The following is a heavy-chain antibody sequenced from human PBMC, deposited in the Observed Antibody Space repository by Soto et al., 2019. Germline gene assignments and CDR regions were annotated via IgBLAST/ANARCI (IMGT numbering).Heavy chain of an antibody. D-gene: IGHD2-2*01. CDR1: GGTFSSYA. Sequence: SVQVCCKASGGTFSSYASSWVRQAPGQGLEWRGGIIPIFGTANYAQKFQGRVTITADESTSTAYMELSSLRYEDTAVYYCARVPSHQPLPYVLRGLYFEYWGQGTPV. CDR3: ARVPSHQPLPYVLRGLYFEY. CDR2: IIPIFGTA. V-gene: IGHV1-69*13. J-gene: IGHJ4*02.